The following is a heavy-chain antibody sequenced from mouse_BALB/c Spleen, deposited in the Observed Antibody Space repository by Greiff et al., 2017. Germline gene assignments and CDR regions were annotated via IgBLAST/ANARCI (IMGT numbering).Heavy chain of an antibody. Sequence: EVQGVESGGGLVQPGGSLRLSCATSGFTFTDYYMSWVRQPPGKALEWLGFIRNKANGYTTEYSASVKGRFTISRDNSQSILYLHMNTLRAEDSATYYCARDRGTGFAYWGQGTLVTVSA. D-gene: IGHD3-3*01. CDR3: ARDRGTGFAY. CDR2: IRNKANGYTT. J-gene: IGHJ3*01. V-gene: IGHV7-3*02. CDR1: GFTFTDYY.